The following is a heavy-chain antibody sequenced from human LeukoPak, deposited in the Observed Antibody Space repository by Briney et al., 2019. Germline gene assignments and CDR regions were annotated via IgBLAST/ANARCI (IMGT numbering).Heavy chain of an antibody. CDR2: ISGSGGST. Sequence: GGSLRLSCAASGFTFSSYAMSWVRQAPGKGLEWVSAISGSGGSTYYADSVKGRFIISRDNSKNTLSHQMNSLTADDTAVYYCVRGPRYYDDSGFHYGVFDIWGQGTLVTVSS. V-gene: IGHV3-23*01. CDR1: GFTFSSYA. J-gene: IGHJ3*02. CDR3: VRGPRYYDDSGFHYGVFDI. D-gene: IGHD3-22*01.